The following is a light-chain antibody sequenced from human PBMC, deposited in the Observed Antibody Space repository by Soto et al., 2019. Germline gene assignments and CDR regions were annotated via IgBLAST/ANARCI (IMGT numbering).Light chain of an antibody. J-gene: IGLJ1*01. CDR2: EVS. CDR1: SSDVGSYNL. Sequence: QSVLTQPASVSGSPGQSITISCTGTSSDVGSYNLVSWYQQHPGKAPKLMIYEVSKRPSGVSNRFSGSKSGNTASLTISGLQAEDEADYYCCSYAGSSTFHVFGTGTKVT. V-gene: IGLV2-23*02. CDR3: CSYAGSSTFHV.